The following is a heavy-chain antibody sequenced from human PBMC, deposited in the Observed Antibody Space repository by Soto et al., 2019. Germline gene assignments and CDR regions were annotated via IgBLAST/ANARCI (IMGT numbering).Heavy chain of an antibody. Sequence: QVHLVQSGADGRQSGSSVRVSCTASGGGTLSNDAISWVRQAPGQGLEWLGRISPFFGTTDYSQSFQGRLTMTADASTGTVYMDLRSLKSDATAVYYCAREVVTETTWGSFDSWGQGTLVTVSS. CDR2: ISPFFGTT. CDR3: AREVVTETTWGSFDS. V-gene: IGHV1-69*01. J-gene: IGHJ4*02. D-gene: IGHD2-21*02. CDR1: GGGTLSNDA.